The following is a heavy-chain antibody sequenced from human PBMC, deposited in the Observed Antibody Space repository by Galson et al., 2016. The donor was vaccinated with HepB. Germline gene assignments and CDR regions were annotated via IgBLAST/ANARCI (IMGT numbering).Heavy chain of an antibody. D-gene: IGHD6-19*01. V-gene: IGHV4-34*01. Sequence: SETLSLTCAVFGGSFSAYNLTWIRQPPGKGLEWIGEIHHSGSTIYNPSLKSRVTMSVDTSSNQLSLSLRSVTAADTAVYYCERPRSGPVGGNYYLDVWGQGTTVTISS. J-gene: IGHJ6*03. CDR2: IHHSGST. CDR3: ERPRSGPVGGNYYLDV. CDR1: GGSFSAYN.